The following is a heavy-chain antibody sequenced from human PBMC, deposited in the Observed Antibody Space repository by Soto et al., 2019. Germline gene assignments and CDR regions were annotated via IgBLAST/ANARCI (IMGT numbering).Heavy chain of an antibody. CDR2: INGGGGTT. J-gene: IGHJ4*02. CDR3: AKDRHPDGIWSFDY. V-gene: IGHV3-23*01. D-gene: IGHD2-8*01. Sequence: GESLKISCAASGFSFSGYTMNWVRQAQGKGLEWISGINGGGGTTYYADSVKGRFTISRDDSKNILYLQMNSPRAEDTAIYYCAKDRHPDGIWSFDYWGRGTLVTVSS. CDR1: GFSFSGYT.